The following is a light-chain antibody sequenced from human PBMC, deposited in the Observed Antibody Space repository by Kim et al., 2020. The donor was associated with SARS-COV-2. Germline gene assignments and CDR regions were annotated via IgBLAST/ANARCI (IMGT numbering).Light chain of an antibody. CDR3: QQYNTYPCT. Sequence: ASVGDRVTITCRASQSISNRLAWYQQKPGKAPKLLIYDASSLESGVPSRFSGSGSGTEFTLTISSLQPDDFVTYYCQQYNTYPCTFGQGTKVDIK. V-gene: IGKV1-5*01. J-gene: IGKJ1*01. CDR2: DAS. CDR1: QSISNR.